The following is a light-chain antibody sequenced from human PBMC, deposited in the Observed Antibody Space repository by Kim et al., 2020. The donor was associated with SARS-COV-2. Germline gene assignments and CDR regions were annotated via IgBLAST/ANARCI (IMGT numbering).Light chain of an antibody. V-gene: IGLV3-19*01. J-gene: IGLJ1*01. CDR3: NSRDSSGNHYV. CDR2: GKN. Sequence: ALRQTVRITCQGGSLGNYYASWYQQRPGQAPVLVIYGKNNRPSGIPDRFSGSSSGNTASLTITGAQAEDEADYYCNSRDSSGNHYVFGTGTKVTVL. CDR1: SLGNYY.